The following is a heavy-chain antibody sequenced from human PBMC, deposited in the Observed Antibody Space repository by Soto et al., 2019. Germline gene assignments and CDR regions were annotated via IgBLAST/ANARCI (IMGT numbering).Heavy chain of an antibody. CDR2: INHSGST. CDR3: AGSPVATIYGGYFDY. V-gene: IGHV4-34*01. D-gene: IGHD5-12*01. J-gene: IGHJ4*02. CDR1: GGAVSGYY. Sequence: SETLSLTWAVYGGAVSGYYWSWIRQPPGKGLEWIGEINHSGSTNYNPSLKSRVTISVDTSKNQFSLKLSSVTAADTAVYYCAGSPVATIYGGYFDYWGRGTLVTVSS.